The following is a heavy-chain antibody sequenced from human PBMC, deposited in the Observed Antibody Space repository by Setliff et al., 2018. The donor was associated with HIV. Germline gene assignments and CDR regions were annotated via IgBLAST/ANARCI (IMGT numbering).Heavy chain of an antibody. V-gene: IGHV4-39*01. Sequence: SETLSLTCTVSGGSVSSDTNYWDWIRQPPGKGLEWIGSLFYSGIAYYTPSLKRRLTIAVDTSKNQFSLKLTSVSAADTAVYYCARHAPSVDDYDSTNSGAEDAFDIWGQGTMVTVS. D-gene: IGHD3-22*01. CDR3: ARHAPSVDDYDSTNSGAEDAFDI. CDR2: LFYSGIA. J-gene: IGHJ3*02. CDR1: GGSVSSDTNY.